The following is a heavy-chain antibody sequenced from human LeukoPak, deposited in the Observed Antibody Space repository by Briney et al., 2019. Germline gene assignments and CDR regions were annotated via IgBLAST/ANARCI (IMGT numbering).Heavy chain of an antibody. J-gene: IGHJ6*03. CDR3: ARTTEGGYTYDYFYYYYMDV. D-gene: IGHD5-18*01. CDR1: GGSISSYY. CDR2: IYYSGST. V-gene: IGHV4-59*01. Sequence: SETLSLTCTVTGGSISSYYWSWIRQPPGKGLEWIGYIYYSGSTNYNPSLKSRVTISVDMSKNQFSLKLSSVTAADTAVYYCARTTEGGYTYDYFYYYYMDVWGKGTTVTISS.